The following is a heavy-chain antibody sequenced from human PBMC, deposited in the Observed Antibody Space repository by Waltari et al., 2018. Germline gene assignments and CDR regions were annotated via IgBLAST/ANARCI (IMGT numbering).Heavy chain of an antibody. CDR3: AGAQSNRDGFDV. CDR1: GYAFPIYW. J-gene: IGHJ3*01. CDR2: IDPGDADT. D-gene: IGHD4-4*01. V-gene: IGHV5-51*03. Sequence: EVQLVQSGAEVKKSGEPLKISCEGSGYAFPIYWMAWVRQMPGKGREWLEIIDPGDADTRYNPDVQCQVTISADKASNTAYLQWSRLRPSDTAMYYCAGAQSNRDGFDVWGQGTMVTVSS.